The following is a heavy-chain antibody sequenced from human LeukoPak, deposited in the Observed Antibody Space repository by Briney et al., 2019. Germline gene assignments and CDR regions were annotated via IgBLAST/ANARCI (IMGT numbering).Heavy chain of an antibody. CDR1: GFTFSSYA. Sequence: GGSLRLSCSASGFTFSSYAMHWVRQAPGKGLEYVSSISGNGGSTYYADSVEGRFTISRDNSENTVYLQMSSLRAEDTAVYYCARPGYSGYAFDCWGQGTLVTVSS. CDR3: ARPGYSGYAFDC. D-gene: IGHD5-12*01. CDR2: ISGNGGST. V-gene: IGHV3-64D*09. J-gene: IGHJ4*02.